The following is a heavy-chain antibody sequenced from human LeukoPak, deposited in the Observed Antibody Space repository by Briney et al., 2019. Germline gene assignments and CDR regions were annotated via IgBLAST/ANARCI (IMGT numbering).Heavy chain of an antibody. CDR2: IKQDGSEK. CDR3: SREDYFGSGSPAY. J-gene: IGHJ4*02. CDR1: GFTFSTYW. V-gene: IGHV3-7*01. Sequence: PGGSLRLSCAASGFTFSTYWMSWVRQAPGKGLEWVANIKQDGSEKHYVDSVKGRFTISRDNTNHSLFLQMDSLRAEDTAFYYCSREDYFGSGSPAYWGQGTLVTVSS. D-gene: IGHD3-10*01.